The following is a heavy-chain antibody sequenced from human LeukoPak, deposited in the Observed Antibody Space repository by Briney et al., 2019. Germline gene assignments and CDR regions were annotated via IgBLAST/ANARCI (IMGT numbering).Heavy chain of an antibody. J-gene: IGHJ4*02. CDR3: SRESGAFCPFGY. Sequence: PSETLSLTCTVSGGSISSSYWSWIRQPPGKGLEWIGHIYYSGSTNYNPSLSGRVTMLLDESSNHLSLHLTSVTAADTATYYCSRESGAFCPFGYWGQGTLVIVPS. V-gene: IGHV4-59*12. D-gene: IGHD1-26*01. CDR1: GGSISSSY. CDR2: IYYSGST.